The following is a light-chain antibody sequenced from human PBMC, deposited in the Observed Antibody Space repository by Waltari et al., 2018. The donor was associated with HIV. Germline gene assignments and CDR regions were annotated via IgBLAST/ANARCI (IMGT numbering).Light chain of an antibody. CDR2: DVS. V-gene: IGLV2-14*01. Sequence: QSALTQPASVSGSPGQSITISCTGTSSDVGCYIYVSWYQQHPGKAPKLMIYDVSNRPSGVSNRFSGSKSGNTASLTISGLQAEDEVDYYCSSYTSSSTPWVFGGGTKLTVL. CDR1: SSDVGCYIY. CDR3: SSYTSSSTPWV. J-gene: IGLJ3*02.